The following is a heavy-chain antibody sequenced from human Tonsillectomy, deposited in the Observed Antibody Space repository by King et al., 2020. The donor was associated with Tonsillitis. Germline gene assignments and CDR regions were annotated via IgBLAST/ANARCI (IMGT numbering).Heavy chain of an antibody. J-gene: IGHJ6*03. V-gene: IGHV3-64*01. CDR1: GFTFSSYA. CDR2: ISSNGAST. D-gene: IGHD1-7*01. CDR3: ARDSCAGNYPTYYYHYYMDV. Sequence: EVQLVEAGGGLVQPGGSLRLSCAASGFTFSSYAMHWVRQAPGKGLEYVSAISSNGASTYYANSVMGRFTISRDNSKNTLYLQMGSLRAEDMAVYYCARDSCAGNYPTYYYHYYMDVWGKGTTVTVSS.